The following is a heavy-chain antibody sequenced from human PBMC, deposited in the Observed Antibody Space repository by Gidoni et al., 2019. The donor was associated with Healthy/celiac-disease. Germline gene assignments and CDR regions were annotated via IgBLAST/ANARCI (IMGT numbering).Heavy chain of an antibody. Sequence: EVQLVESGGGLVKPGGSLRLSCAASGFTFSSYSMHWVRQAPGKGLEWVSSISSMSSYIYYADSVKGRFTISRDNAKNSLYLQMNSLRAEDTAVYYCARDRGIAAAGFYYYYYGMDVWGQGTTVTVSS. V-gene: IGHV3-21*01. CDR2: ISSMSSYI. J-gene: IGHJ6*02. CDR3: ARDRGIAAAGFYYYYYGMDV. CDR1: GFTFSSYS. D-gene: IGHD6-13*01.